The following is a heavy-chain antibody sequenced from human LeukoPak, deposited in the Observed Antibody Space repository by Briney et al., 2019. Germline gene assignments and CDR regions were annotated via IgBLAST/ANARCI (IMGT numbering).Heavy chain of an antibody. D-gene: IGHD5-12*01. V-gene: IGHV3-23*01. CDR1: GFTFSCYA. CDR2: ISVSAGST. CDR3: AKDSNSGCDSYYFDY. Sequence: GGSLRLSCAASGFTFSCYAMNWVRQAPGKGLEWVSAISVSAGSTYYADSVKGRFTISRDNSKNTLYLQMNSLRAEDTAVYYCAKDSNSGCDSYYFDYWGKGTLVTVSS. J-gene: IGHJ4*02.